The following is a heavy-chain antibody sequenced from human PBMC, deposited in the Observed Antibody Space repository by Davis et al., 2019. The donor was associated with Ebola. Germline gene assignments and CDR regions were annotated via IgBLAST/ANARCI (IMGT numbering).Heavy chain of an antibody. D-gene: IGHD1-26*01. CDR2: INVDNDDT. CDR3: ARDSGSNFPWYRYAMDV. V-gene: IGHV1-18*01. CDR1: GYTFTSYG. J-gene: IGHJ6*02. Sequence: ASVKVSCKASGYTFTSYGISWVRQAPGQRLEWMGWINVDNDDTRYSQRLQGRITINKDTSASTAYMEMSNLRSEDTAVYYCARDSGSNFPWYRYAMDVWGQGTTVTVAS.